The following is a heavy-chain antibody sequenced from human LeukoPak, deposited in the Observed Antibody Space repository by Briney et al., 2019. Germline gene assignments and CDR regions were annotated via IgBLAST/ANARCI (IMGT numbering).Heavy chain of an antibody. D-gene: IGHD2-2*01. Sequence: KSPQTLSLTCTVSGGSISSGGYYRSWIRQHPGKGLEWIGYIYYSGSTYYNPSLKSRVTISVDTSKNQFSLKLSSVTAADTAVYYCARARRVPAAISYYFDYWGQGTLVTVSS. CDR1: GGSISSGGYY. CDR2: IYYSGST. J-gene: IGHJ4*02. CDR3: ARARRVPAAISYYFDY. V-gene: IGHV4-31*03.